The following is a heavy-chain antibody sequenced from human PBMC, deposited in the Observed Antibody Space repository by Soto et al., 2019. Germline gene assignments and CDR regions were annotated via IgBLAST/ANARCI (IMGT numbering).Heavy chain of an antibody. J-gene: IGHJ4*02. CDR2: IIPIFGTA. D-gene: IGHD3-22*01. CDR3: ARGEGSGHYYRREPYYFDY. V-gene: IGHV1-69*01. CDR1: GGAFSSYA. Sequence: QVQLVQSGAEVKKPGSSVKVSCKASGGAFSSYAISWVRQAPGQGLEWMGGIIPIFGTANYAQKFQGRVTITADEATSTAYMELSSLRSEDTAVYYCARGEGSGHYYRREPYYFDYWGQGTLVTVSS.